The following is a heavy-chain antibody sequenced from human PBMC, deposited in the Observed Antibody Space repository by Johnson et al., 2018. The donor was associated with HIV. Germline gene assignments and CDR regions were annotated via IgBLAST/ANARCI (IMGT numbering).Heavy chain of an antibody. CDR1: GFTFSNFV. D-gene: IGHD1-1*01. CDR2: ISYDGANK. J-gene: IGHJ3*02. V-gene: IGHV3-30-3*01. Sequence: QVQLVESGGGVVQPGRSLRLSCEASGFTFSNFVMHWVRQAPGKGLEWLTSISYDGANKYDADSVKGRFTISRDNSKNTLYLQMNSLRVEDTAVYYCARDAAKLEEDDAFDIWGQGTMVTVSS. CDR3: ARDAAKLEEDDAFDI.